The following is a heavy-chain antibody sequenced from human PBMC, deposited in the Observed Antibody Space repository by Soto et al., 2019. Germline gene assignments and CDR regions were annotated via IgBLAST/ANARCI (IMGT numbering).Heavy chain of an antibody. CDR2: IYHSGTT. Sequence: PSETLSLTCSVSGDSVSSGLYYWSWIRQPPGKGLEWIGYIYHSGTTKYNPSLKSPVTISVDTSKNQFSLKMSLLTAADTAIYYCARVSFYYDTSGHAVAWFDPWGQGTLVTVSS. D-gene: IGHD3-22*01. CDR1: GDSVSSGLYY. J-gene: IGHJ5*02. V-gene: IGHV4-61*01. CDR3: ARVSFYYDTSGHAVAWFDP.